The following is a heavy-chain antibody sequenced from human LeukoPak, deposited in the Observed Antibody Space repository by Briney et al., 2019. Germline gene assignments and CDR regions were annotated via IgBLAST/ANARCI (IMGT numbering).Heavy chain of an antibody. CDR2: IYSGGRT. V-gene: IGHV3-53*01. Sequence: GGSLRLSCAVSGFTVSSNYTNWVRQAPGKGLEWVSVIYSGGRTYYADSAKGRFTISRDNFKNTLYLQMNSLRVEDTAVYYCAREGTITAFDYWGQGTMVTVSS. CDR1: GFTVSSNY. D-gene: IGHD1-7*01. J-gene: IGHJ4*02. CDR3: AREGTITAFDY.